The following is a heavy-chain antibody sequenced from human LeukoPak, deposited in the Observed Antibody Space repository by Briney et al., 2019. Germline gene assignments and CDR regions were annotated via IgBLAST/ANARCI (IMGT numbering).Heavy chain of an antibody. Sequence: GGSLRLSCAASGFTFDDYTMHWVRQAPGKGLEWVSLISWDGGSTYYADSVEGRFTISRDNSKNSLYLQMNSLRTEDTALYYCAKDVGYSYALAYWGQGTLVTVSS. CDR2: ISWDGGST. CDR1: GFTFDDYT. CDR3: AKDVGYSYALAY. V-gene: IGHV3-43*01. J-gene: IGHJ4*02. D-gene: IGHD5-18*01.